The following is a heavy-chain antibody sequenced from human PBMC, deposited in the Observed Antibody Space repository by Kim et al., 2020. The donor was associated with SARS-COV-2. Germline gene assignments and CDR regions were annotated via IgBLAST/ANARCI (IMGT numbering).Heavy chain of an antibody. CDR1: GGTFSSYA. CDR2: IIPIFGIA. J-gene: IGHJ6*02. V-gene: IGHV1-69*13. D-gene: IGHD2-15*01. CDR3: ARAYCSGGSCYHPTYYYYGMDV. Sequence: SVKVSCKASGGTFSSYAISWVRQAPGQGLEWMGGIIPIFGIANYAQKFQGRVTITADESTSTAYMELSSLRSEDTAVYYCARAYCSGGSCYHPTYYYYGMDVWGQGTTVTVSS.